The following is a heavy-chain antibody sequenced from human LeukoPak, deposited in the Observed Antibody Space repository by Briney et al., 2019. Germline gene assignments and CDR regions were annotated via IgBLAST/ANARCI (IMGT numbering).Heavy chain of an antibody. V-gene: IGHV4-34*01. CDR3: ARGTSNEWSQSYGMDV. CDR2: INHSGTT. D-gene: IGHD3-3*01. Sequence: PSETLSLTFAVYGGSFSGYYWSWIRQPPGKGLEWIGEINHSGTTNYNPSLKSRVTLSVDTSKNQFSLKLSSVTAADTAVYYCARGTSNEWSQSYGMDVWGQGATVTVFS. CDR1: GGSFSGYY. J-gene: IGHJ6*02.